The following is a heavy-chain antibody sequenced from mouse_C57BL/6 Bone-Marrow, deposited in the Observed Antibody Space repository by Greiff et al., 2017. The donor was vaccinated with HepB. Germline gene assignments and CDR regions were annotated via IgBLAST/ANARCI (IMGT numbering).Heavy chain of an antibody. J-gene: IGHJ1*03. CDR2: INPGSGGT. V-gene: IGHV1-54*01. CDR1: GYAFTNYL. D-gene: IGHD1-1*01. Sequence: VKLMESGAELVRPGPSVKVSCKASGYAFTNYLIEWVKQRPGQGLEWIGVINPGSGGTNYNEKFKGKATLTADKSSSTAYMQLSSLTSEDSAVYFCARQDSYGWYFDVWGTGTTVTVSS. CDR3: ARQDSYGWYFDV.